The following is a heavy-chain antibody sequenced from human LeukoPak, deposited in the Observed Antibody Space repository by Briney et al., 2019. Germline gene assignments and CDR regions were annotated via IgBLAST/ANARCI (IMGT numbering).Heavy chain of an antibody. CDR2: LYDSGST. Sequence: SETLSLTCTASGVSVTNYHWSWIRQPPGKGLEWIGFLYDSGSTQCNPSLKSRVTISVDTSRNQFSLKLTSVTAADTAVYYCVVSPPGFWGQGALVTVSS. CDR3: VVSPPGF. CDR1: GVSVTNYH. D-gene: IGHD3-10*01. V-gene: IGHV4-59*02. J-gene: IGHJ4*02.